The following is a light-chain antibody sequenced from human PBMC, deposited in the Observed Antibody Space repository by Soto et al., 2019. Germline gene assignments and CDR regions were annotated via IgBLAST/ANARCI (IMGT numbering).Light chain of an antibody. V-gene: IGKV3-20*01. Sequence: EVVLTQSPGTLSLSPGERATLSCRASQTVRNNYLAWYQQKPGQAPKLLIYDASSRATGIPVRFSGGGSGTDFILTISRLEPEDFAVYYCQQFSSYPLTFGGGTKVEIK. CDR3: QQFSSYPLT. J-gene: IGKJ4*01. CDR1: QTVRNNY. CDR2: DAS.